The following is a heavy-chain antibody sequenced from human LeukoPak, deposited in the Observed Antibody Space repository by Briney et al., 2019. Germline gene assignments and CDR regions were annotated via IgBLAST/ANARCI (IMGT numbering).Heavy chain of an antibody. CDR1: GGSISSSNW. CDR2: IYHSGST. Sequence: SGTLSLTCAVSGGSISSSNWWSWVRQPPGKGLEWIGEIYHSGSTNYNPSLKSRVTISVDKSKNQFSLKLSSVTAADTTVYYCARAKPSWYGHLYAFDIWGQGTMVTVSS. V-gene: IGHV4-4*02. J-gene: IGHJ3*02. CDR3: ARAKPSWYGHLYAFDI. D-gene: IGHD6-13*01.